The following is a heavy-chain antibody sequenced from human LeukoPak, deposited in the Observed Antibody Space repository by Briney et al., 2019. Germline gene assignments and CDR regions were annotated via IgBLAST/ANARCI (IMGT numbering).Heavy chain of an antibody. CDR1: GFTFSSYW. Sequence: GGSLRLSCAASGFTFSSYWMHWVRQAPGKGLVWVSRINTDGSTTNYADSVKGRFTISRDNAKNSLYLQMNRLRAEDTAVYYCTKETPQMDVWGKGTTVTVSS. CDR2: INTDGSTT. D-gene: IGHD2-15*01. J-gene: IGHJ6*04. CDR3: TKETPQMDV. V-gene: IGHV3-74*01.